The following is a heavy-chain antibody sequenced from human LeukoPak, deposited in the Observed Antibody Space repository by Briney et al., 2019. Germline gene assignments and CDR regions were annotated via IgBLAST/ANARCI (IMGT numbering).Heavy chain of an antibody. J-gene: IGHJ2*01. CDR2: INSDGSST. CDR1: GFTFSSYW. Sequence: GGSLRLSCAASGFTFSSYWMHWVRQAPGKGLVWVSRINSDGSSTSYADSVKGRFTISRDNAKNTLYLQMNSLRAEDTAVYYCAREPLTLARSYWYLDLWGRGTLVTVSS. V-gene: IGHV3-74*01. CDR3: AREPLTLARSYWYLDL.